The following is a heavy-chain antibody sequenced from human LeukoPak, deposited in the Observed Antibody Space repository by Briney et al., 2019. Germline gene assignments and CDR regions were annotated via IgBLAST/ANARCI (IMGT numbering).Heavy chain of an antibody. Sequence: PGGSLRLSCAASGFTFSSYSMNWVRQAPGKGLGWVSYISSSSSTIYYADSVKGRFTISRDNSKNTLYVQMNSLRVEDTAVYYCAKEGTWFGVFAFDYWGQGTLVTVSS. V-gene: IGHV3-48*01. D-gene: IGHD3-10*01. CDR1: GFTFSSYS. J-gene: IGHJ4*02. CDR3: AKEGTWFGVFAFDY. CDR2: ISSSSSTI.